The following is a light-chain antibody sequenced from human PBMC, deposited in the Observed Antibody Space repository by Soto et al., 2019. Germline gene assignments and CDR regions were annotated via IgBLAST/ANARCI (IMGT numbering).Light chain of an antibody. Sequence: EVVMTQSPATLSVSPGERVTLSCRASQSINAHLAWYQQKPGQAPRLLIHGASTSATGIPARFSGSGFGTEFILSISSLHSEDFAVYYCKHYNTWLWTFGQGTKVEFQ. CDR3: KHYNTWLWT. V-gene: IGKV3-15*01. J-gene: IGKJ1*01. CDR1: QSINAH. CDR2: GAS.